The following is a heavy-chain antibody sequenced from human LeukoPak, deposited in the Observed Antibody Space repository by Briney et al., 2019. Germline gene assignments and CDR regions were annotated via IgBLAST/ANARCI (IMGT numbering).Heavy chain of an antibody. V-gene: IGHV3-7*01. CDR3: ARERGNTIFGVVIISVGGPFDY. CDR2: IKQDGSEK. D-gene: IGHD3-3*01. J-gene: IGHJ4*02. CDR1: GFTFSSYW. Sequence: GGSLRLSCAASGFTFSSYWMSWVRQAPGKGLEWVANIKQDGSEKYYVDSVKGRFTISRDNAKNSLYLQMNSLRAEDTAVYYCARERGNTIFGVVIISVGGPFDYWGQGTLVTVSS.